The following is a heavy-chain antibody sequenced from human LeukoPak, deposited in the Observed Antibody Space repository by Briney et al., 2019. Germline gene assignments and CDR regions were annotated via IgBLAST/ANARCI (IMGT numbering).Heavy chain of an antibody. CDR3: AREGPGRPIDY. D-gene: IGHD1-26*01. CDR1: GFTVSSNY. V-gene: IGHV3-66*01. CDR2: IYSGGST. Sequence: GGSLRLSCAASGFTVSSNYMSWVRQAPGKGLERVSVIYSGGSTYSADSVKGRFTISRDNSKNTLFLQMNSLRAEDTAVYYCAREGPGRPIDYWGQGTLVTVSS. J-gene: IGHJ4*02.